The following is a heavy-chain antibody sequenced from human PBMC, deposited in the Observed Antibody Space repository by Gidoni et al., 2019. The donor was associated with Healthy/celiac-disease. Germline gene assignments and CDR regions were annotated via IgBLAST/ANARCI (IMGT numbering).Heavy chain of an antibody. V-gene: IGHV5-51*01. J-gene: IGHJ4*02. Sequence: EVQLVQSGAAVKKPGESLKISCKGSGYSFTSYWIGWVRQMPGKYLEWRGLIYPGDSDTRYSPSFQGQVTISADKSISTAYLQWSSLKASDTAMYYCARPYYYDSSGHLPPDYWGQGTLVTVSS. CDR3: ARPYYYDSSGHLPPDY. CDR1: GYSFTSYW. CDR2: IYPGDSDT. D-gene: IGHD3-22*01.